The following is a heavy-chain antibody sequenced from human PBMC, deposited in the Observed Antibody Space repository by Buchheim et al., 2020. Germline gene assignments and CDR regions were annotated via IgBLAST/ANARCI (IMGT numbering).Heavy chain of an antibody. V-gene: IGHV1-46*01. D-gene: IGHD3-16*01. J-gene: IGHJ4*02. CDR1: GYTFIKYY. CDR2: INPSGGST. Sequence: QVQLVQSGTEVKKPGASVKVSCKASGYTFIKYYMHWVRQAPGQGLEWMGIINPSGGSTIYAQKFQGRVALTRDKSTSTVYMEVSGLRSGDTAVYYCARARPIEYYFDSWGQGTL. CDR3: ARARPIEYYFDS.